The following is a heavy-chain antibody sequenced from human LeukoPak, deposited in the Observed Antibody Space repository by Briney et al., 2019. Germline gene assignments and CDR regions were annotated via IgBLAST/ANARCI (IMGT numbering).Heavy chain of an antibody. V-gene: IGHV3-53*01. D-gene: IGHD2-2*01. CDR2: IYSGGST. CDR3: ARDPGYCSSTSCHRGDY. Sequence: GGSLRLSCAASGFTVSSNYMSWVRHAPGKGLEWVSVIYSGGSTYYADSVKGRFTISRDNAKNSLYLQMNSLRAEDTAVYYCARDPGYCSSTSCHRGDYWGQGTLVTVSS. CDR1: GFTVSSNY. J-gene: IGHJ4*02.